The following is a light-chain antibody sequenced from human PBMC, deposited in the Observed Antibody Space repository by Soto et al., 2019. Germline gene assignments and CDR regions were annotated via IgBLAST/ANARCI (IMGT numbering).Light chain of an antibody. J-gene: IGKJ2*01. CDR2: DAS. V-gene: IGKV3-20*01. CDR3: QQYGTSPYA. CDR1: QSVTDNY. Sequence: EIVLTQSPGTLSLSPGERATLSCRASQSVTDNYLAWYQHKPGQAPRLLIYDASTRATAISDRFSGSGSGTDFTLTISSLDPEDFAVYYCQQYGTSPYAFGQGTKLEIK.